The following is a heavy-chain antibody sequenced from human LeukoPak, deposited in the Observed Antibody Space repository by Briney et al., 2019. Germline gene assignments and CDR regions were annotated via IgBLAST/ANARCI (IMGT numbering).Heavy chain of an antibody. CDR2: IYSGGST. D-gene: IGHD3-3*01. CDR1: GFTVSSNY. Sequence: GGSLRLSCAASGFTVSSNYMSWVRQAPGKGLEWVSVIYSGGSTYYADSVKGRFTISRDNSKNTLYLQMNSLRSEDTAVYDCARDSRLTRVRILDWLPRFDYWGQGTLVTVSS. V-gene: IGHV3-66*01. J-gene: IGHJ4*02. CDR3: ARDSRLTRVRILDWLPRFDY.